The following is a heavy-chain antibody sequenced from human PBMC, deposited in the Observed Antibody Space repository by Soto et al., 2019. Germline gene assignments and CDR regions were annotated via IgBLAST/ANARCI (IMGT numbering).Heavy chain of an antibody. Sequence: QITLKESGPPLVKPTEPLTLMCTFSGFSLSTNGVGVGWIRQPPGKALEWLALIYWNDDKRYSPSLNSRLTITKDTSKNQVFLTMTNLDPVDTATYYCAREGAIVPRFFDPCGQGTLVTVSS. CDR1: GFSLSTNGVG. CDR2: IYWNDDK. D-gene: IGHD1-26*01. V-gene: IGHV2-5*01. CDR3: AREGAIVPRFFDP. J-gene: IGHJ5*02.